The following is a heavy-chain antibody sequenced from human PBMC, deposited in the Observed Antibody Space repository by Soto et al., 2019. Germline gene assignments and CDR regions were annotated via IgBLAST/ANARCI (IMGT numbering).Heavy chain of an antibody. CDR2: INHSGST. D-gene: IGHD3-22*01. V-gene: IGHV4-34*01. J-gene: IGHJ5*02. CDR1: GGSFSGYY. CDR3: ARGLNYYDSRACPMFDP. Sequence: QVQLQQWGAGLLKPSETLSLTCAVYGGSFSGYYWSWIRQPPGKGLEWIGEINHSGSTNYNPSLKSRVTISVDTSKNQFSLKLSSVTAADTAVYYCARGLNYYDSRACPMFDPWGQGTLVTVSS.